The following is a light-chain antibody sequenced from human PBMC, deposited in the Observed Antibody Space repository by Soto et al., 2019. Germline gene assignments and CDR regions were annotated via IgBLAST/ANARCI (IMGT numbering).Light chain of an antibody. CDR3: QQANSFPLT. V-gene: IGKV1-27*01. J-gene: IGKJ4*01. CDR1: QGLSSD. CDR2: DAS. Sequence: DIQMTQSPSSLSASVGDRVTITCRASQGLSSDLAWYQQKPGKVPKLLIYDASTLQSGVPSRFSGSGSGTDLTLTISSLQPEDFATYYCQQANSFPLTFGGGTKVDIK.